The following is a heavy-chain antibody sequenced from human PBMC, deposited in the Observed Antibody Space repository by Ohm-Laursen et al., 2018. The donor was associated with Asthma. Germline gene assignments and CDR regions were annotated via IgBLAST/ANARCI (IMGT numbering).Heavy chain of an antibody. CDR1: GDSISSGNNY. V-gene: IGHV4-31*03. CDR3: ARDRHGDYAFDY. Sequence: SRTLSLTCTVSGDSISSGNNYWSWIRQHPGKGLEWIGYIYYSGITYSNPSLRSRVSISVDTSKNQFSLKLTPVTAADTAVYYCARDRHGDYAFDYWGQGTLVTVSS. J-gene: IGHJ4*02. CDR2: IYYSGIT. D-gene: IGHD4-17*01.